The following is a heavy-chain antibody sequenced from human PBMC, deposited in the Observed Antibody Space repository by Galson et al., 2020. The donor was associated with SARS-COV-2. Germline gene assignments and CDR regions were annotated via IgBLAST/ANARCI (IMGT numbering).Heavy chain of an antibody. D-gene: IGHD6-13*01. Sequence: GSLRLSCAASGFTFSNYGMYWVRQAPGKGLEWVAVISYDGSNKYYADSVKGRFTISRDNSKNTLYLQMNSLRAEDTAVYYCAKASFGSWGYLDYWGQGTLVTVSS. CDR2: ISYDGSNK. CDR3: AKASFGSWGYLDY. V-gene: IGHV3-30*18. J-gene: IGHJ4*02. CDR1: GFTFSNYG.